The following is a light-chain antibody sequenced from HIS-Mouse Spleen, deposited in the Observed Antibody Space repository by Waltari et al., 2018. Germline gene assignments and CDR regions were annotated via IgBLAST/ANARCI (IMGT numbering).Light chain of an antibody. CDR3: CSYAGSYTFV. CDR1: SSDVGGYNY. J-gene: IGLJ3*02. CDR2: DVS. Sequence: QSALTQPRPVSGSPGQSVTISCTGTSSDVGGYNYVSWYQQPPGKAPKLMIYDVSKRPSGVPDRFSGSKSGNTASLTISGLQAEDEADYYCCSYAGSYTFVFGGGTKLTVL. V-gene: IGLV2-11*01.